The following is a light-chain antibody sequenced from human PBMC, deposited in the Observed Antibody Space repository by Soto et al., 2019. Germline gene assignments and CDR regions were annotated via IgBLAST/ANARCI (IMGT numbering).Light chain of an antibody. V-gene: IGLV1-40*01. J-gene: IGLJ2*01. Sequence: QSVLTQPPSVSGAPGQRVTISCTGTSSNIGAGYDVHWYQHLPGTSPKLLIYGNSNRPSGVPVRFSGSKSGTSASLAITGLQAEDEADYSCRSYDTSLSAVVFGGGTKLTVL. CDR1: SSNIGAGYD. CDR3: RSYDTSLSAVV. CDR2: GNS.